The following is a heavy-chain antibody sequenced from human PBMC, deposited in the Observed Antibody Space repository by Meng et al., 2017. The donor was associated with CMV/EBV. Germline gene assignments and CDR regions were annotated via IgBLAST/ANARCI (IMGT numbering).Heavy chain of an antibody. CDR3: ARDRAPIRSGWYGCWFDP. CDR2: ISAYSGNT. V-gene: IGHV1-18*01. Sequence: ASVKVSCKASGDTFIDYGISWVRQAPGQGLEWMGWISAYSGNTNYAQKFQGRVTMTTDTSTSTAYMELRSLRSDDTAIYYCARDRAPIRSGWYGCWFDPWGQGTLVTVSS. D-gene: IGHD6-19*01. J-gene: IGHJ5*02. CDR1: GDTFIDYG.